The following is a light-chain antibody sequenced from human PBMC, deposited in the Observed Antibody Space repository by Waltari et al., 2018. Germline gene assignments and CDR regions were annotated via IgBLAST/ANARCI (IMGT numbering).Light chain of an antibody. CDR3: CSFTATHTLL. Sequence: QSALTQPASVSGSPGQSITISCTGTNNDVGASNFVSWYQQHPGRAPQLMLYDVTERPSGISYRFSGSKSANTASLTISGLLPEDEAIYYCCSFTATHTLLFGGGTTVTVL. CDR1: NNDVGASNF. J-gene: IGLJ2*01. V-gene: IGLV2-14*03. CDR2: DVT.